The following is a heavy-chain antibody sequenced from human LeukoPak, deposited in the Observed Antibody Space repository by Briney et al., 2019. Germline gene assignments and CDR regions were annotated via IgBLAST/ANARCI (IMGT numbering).Heavy chain of an antibody. CDR1: GYSISSGYY. J-gene: IGHJ4*02. D-gene: IGHD3-10*01. V-gene: IGHV4-38-2*02. CDR2: IYHSGST. Sequence: SETLCLTCTVSGYSISSGYYWGWIRQPPGKGLEWIGSIYHSGSTYYNPSLKSRATISVDTSKNQFSLKLSSVTAADTAVCYCARVVALLWFGESVDYWGQGTLVTVSS. CDR3: ARVVALLWFGESVDY.